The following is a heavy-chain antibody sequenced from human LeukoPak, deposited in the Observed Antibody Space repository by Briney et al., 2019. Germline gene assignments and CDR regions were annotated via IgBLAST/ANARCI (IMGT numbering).Heavy chain of an antibody. J-gene: IGHJ5*02. Sequence: PGGSLRLSCAASGFTFSSYCMNWVRQAPGKGLEWVSYISSSSSTIYYADSVKGRFTISRDNAKNSLYLQMNSLRAEDTAVYYCASLVVPAAANWFDPWGQGTLVTVSS. CDR1: GFTFSSYC. V-gene: IGHV3-48*01. CDR3: ASLVVPAAANWFDP. CDR2: ISSSSSTI. D-gene: IGHD2-2*01.